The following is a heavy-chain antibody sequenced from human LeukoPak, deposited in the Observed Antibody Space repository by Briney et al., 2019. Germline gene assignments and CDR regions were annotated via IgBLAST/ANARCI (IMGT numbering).Heavy chain of an antibody. D-gene: IGHD6-19*01. V-gene: IGHV6-1*01. CDR1: GDSVSSNSAA. CDR2: TYYRSKWYN. J-gene: IGHJ4*02. CDR3: ARGTRYSSGWTFDY. Sequence: SQTLSLTCDISGDSVSSNSAAWHWLRQSPSRGLEWLGRTYYRSKWYNDYAVSVKSRITINPDTSKNQFSLQVNSVTPEDTAVYYCARGTRYSSGWTFDYWGQGTLVTVSS.